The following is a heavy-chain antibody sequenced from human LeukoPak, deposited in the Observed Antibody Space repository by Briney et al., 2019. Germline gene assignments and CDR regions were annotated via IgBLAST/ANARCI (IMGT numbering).Heavy chain of an antibody. J-gene: IGHJ4*02. Sequence: GGSLRLSCAASGFTFSTYWMSWVRQAPGKGLEWVANIKQDGSDKYYVDSVKGRFTISRDNAKNSLYLQMNSLTAEDTAVYYCASDRRYSYVDYWGQGNLVTVSS. D-gene: IGHD5-18*01. V-gene: IGHV3-7*04. CDR1: GFTFSTYW. CDR3: ASDRRYSYVDY. CDR2: IKQDGSDK.